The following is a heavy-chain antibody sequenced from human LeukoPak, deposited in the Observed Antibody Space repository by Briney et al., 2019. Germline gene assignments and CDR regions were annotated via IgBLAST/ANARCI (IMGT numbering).Heavy chain of an antibody. CDR2: IYYSGST. Sequence: SETLSLTCTVSGGSISSYYWSWIRQPPGKGLEWIGYIYYSGSTNYNPSLKSRVTMSVDTSKNQFSLKLSSVTAADTAVYYCARAPVDTAMELDYWGQGTLVTVSS. D-gene: IGHD5-18*01. CDR1: GGSISSYY. CDR3: ARAPVDTAMELDY. J-gene: IGHJ4*02. V-gene: IGHV4-59*12.